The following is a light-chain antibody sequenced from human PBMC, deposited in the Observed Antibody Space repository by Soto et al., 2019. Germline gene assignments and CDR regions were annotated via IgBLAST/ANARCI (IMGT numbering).Light chain of an antibody. Sequence: DIQMTQSPSSLSASVGDTVTITCRASQNIDMYLNWYQQRPGKAPKVLISGASNLQSGVPSRFSGSGYGTDFTLTIHSLQPEDFATYSCQHTFSVPPWTFGQGTNVEVK. CDR3: QHTFSVPPWT. V-gene: IGKV1-39*01. J-gene: IGKJ1*01. CDR2: GAS. CDR1: QNIDMY.